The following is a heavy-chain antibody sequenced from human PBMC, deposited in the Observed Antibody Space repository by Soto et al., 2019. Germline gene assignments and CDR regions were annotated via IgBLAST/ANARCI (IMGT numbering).Heavy chain of an antibody. CDR2: IIPIFGTA. D-gene: IGHD3-22*01. Sequence: SVKVSCKASGGTFSSYAISWVRQAPGQGLEWMGGIIPIFGTANYAQKFQGRVTITADESTSTAYMELSSLRSEDTAVYYCARDSRHSSGYNPYGMDVWGQGTTVTVSS. CDR1: GGTFSSYA. J-gene: IGHJ6*02. CDR3: ARDSRHSSGYNPYGMDV. V-gene: IGHV1-69*13.